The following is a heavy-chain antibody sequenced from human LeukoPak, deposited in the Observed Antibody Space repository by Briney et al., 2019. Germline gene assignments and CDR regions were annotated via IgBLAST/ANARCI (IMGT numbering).Heavy chain of an antibody. V-gene: IGHV3-74*03. Sequence: GGSLRLSCAGSGSILSNYWMHWVRQAPGKGLVWVLRIDSDGSIIEYADSVKGRFTISRDNAKNTLYLQMNSLRAEDTAVYYCARDGYCSSTSCYHYYYYGMDVWGQGTTVTVSS. CDR2: IDSDGSII. J-gene: IGHJ6*02. CDR3: ARDGYCSSTSCYHYYYYGMDV. CDR1: GSILSNYW. D-gene: IGHD2-2*03.